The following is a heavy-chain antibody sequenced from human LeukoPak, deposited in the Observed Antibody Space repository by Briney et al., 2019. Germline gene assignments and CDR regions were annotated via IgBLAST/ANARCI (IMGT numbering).Heavy chain of an antibody. CDR3: AKAIAAASGWFDP. J-gene: IGHJ5*02. Sequence: GGSLRLSCAASGFTFSSYAMHWVRQAPGKGLEWVAVISYDGSNKYYADSVKGRFTISRDNSKNTLYLQMNSLRAEDTAVYYCAKAIAAASGWFDPWGQGTLVTVSS. CDR2: ISYDGSNK. CDR1: GFTFSSYA. D-gene: IGHD6-13*01. V-gene: IGHV3-30-3*01.